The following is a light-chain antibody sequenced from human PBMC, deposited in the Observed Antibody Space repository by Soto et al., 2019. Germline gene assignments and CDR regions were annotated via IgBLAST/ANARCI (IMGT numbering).Light chain of an antibody. CDR1: QGISSD. Sequence: DIQLTQSPSFLSASVGARVTITCRASQGISSDLAWYQQKPGKAPKLLIYAASTLQSGVPSRFSGSGSGTEFTLTVSSLQPEDFATYHCQQLKSYPLTFGGGTKVEIK. V-gene: IGKV1-9*01. J-gene: IGKJ4*01. CDR2: AAS. CDR3: QQLKSYPLT.